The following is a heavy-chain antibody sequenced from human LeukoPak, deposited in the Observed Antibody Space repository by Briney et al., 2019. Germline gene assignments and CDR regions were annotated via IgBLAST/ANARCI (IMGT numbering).Heavy chain of an antibody. CDR1: GGSISSYY. Sequence: PSETLSLTCTVSGGSISSYYWSWIRQPPGKGLEWIGYIYYSGSTNYNPSLKSRVTISVDTSKNQFSLKLSSVTAADTAVYYCARILGYCSGGSCYASGWFDPWGQGTLVTVSS. CDR2: IYYSGST. J-gene: IGHJ5*02. D-gene: IGHD2-15*01. V-gene: IGHV4-59*01. CDR3: ARILGYCSGGSCYASGWFDP.